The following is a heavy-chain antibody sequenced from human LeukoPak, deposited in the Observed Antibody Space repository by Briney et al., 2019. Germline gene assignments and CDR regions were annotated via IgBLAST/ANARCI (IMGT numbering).Heavy chain of an antibody. CDR2: MYYSGST. CDR3: ARRDSSGWYFLY. Sequence: KPSETLSLTCTVSGGSISSSSYYWGWIRQPPGKGLEWIGSMYYSGSTYYNPSLKSRVTISVDTSKNQFSLKLSSVTAADTAVYYCARRDSSGWYFLYWGQGTLVTVSS. V-gene: IGHV4-39*01. J-gene: IGHJ4*02. CDR1: GGSISSSSYY. D-gene: IGHD6-19*01.